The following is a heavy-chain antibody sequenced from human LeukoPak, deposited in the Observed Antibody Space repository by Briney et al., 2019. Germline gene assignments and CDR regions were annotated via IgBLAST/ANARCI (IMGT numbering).Heavy chain of an antibody. CDR1: GFTFSNSW. D-gene: IGHD3-10*01. Sequence: GGSLRLSCAASGFTFSNSWMSWVRQAPGKGLEWVATIKPDGSAQYYVDSVKGRFTISRDNAKNSLFLQINSLRAEDTAVYYCARGHYYGSGSYDYYFDYWGQGTLVTVSS. CDR3: ARGHYYGSGSYDYYFDY. V-gene: IGHV3-7*01. CDR2: IKPDGSAQ. J-gene: IGHJ4*02.